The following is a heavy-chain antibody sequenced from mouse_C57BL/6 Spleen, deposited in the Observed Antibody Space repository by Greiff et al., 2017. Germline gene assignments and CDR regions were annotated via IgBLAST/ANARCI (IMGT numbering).Heavy chain of an antibody. CDR2: IDPEDGET. V-gene: IGHV14-2*01. CDR1: GFNIKDYY. Sequence: EVQLQQSGAELVKPGASVKLSCTASGFNIKDYYMHWVKQRTEQGLEWIGRIDPEDGETKYAPKFPGKATITADTSSNTAYLQLSSLTSEDTAVYYCARGTVVATDYWGQGTTLTVSS. CDR3: ARGTVVATDY. D-gene: IGHD1-1*01. J-gene: IGHJ2*01.